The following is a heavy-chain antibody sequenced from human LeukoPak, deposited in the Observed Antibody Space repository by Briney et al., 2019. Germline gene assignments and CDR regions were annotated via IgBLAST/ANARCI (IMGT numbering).Heavy chain of an antibody. D-gene: IGHD7-27*01. J-gene: IGHJ4*02. Sequence: PSETLSLTCTVSGGSITSSYRNWIRQPAGKGLEWIGRISASGDTDYNPSLRGRVTISVDMSKNQFSLKLTSVTAADTAVYYCPTSRGGGSYWGFYFDDWGQGTLVTVSS. CDR3: PTSRGGGSYWGFYFDD. V-gene: IGHV4-4*07. CDR2: ISASGDT. CDR1: GGSITSSY.